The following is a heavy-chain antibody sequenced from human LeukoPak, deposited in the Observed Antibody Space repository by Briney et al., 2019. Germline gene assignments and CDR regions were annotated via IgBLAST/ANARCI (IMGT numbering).Heavy chain of an antibody. V-gene: IGHV4-39*01. D-gene: IGHD4-23*01. CDR2: FFYSGST. CDR3: ARNYGGNSYYFDY. CDR1: GGSISSSNKY. Sequence: PSETLSLTCTVSGGSISSSNKYWGWIRQSPGKGLEWIGNFFYSGSTYYNPSLKSRVTISVDTSKNQFSLNLRSVTAADTAVYYCARNYGGNSYYFDYWGQGTLVTVSP. J-gene: IGHJ4*02.